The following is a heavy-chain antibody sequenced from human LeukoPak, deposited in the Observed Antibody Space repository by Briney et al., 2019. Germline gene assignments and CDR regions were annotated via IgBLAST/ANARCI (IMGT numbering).Heavy chain of an antibody. CDR3: ARRSIGYYYDSRDFFDY. CDR1: GGSISSSSYY. D-gene: IGHD3-22*01. V-gene: IGHV4-39*01. J-gene: IGHJ4*02. CDR2: IYYSGST. Sequence: SETLSLTCTVSGGSISSSSYYWGWIRQPPGKGLEWIGSIYYSGSTYYNPSLKSRVTISVDTSKNQFSLKLSSVTAADTAVYYCARRSIGYYYDSRDFFDYWGQGTLVTVSS.